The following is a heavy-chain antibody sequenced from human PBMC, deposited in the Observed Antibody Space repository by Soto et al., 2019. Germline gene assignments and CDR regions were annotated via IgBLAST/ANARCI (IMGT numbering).Heavy chain of an antibody. V-gene: IGHV4-39*01. CDR3: ARPAVSATMTYYFDY. Sequence: SETLSLTCTGSGGSISSSPYYWGWIRQPPGKGLEWIGSIYYSGSTYYNPSLKSRVTISVDTSKNQFSLRLSSVTAADTAVYYCARPAVSATMTYYFDYWGQGTVVTVSS. CDR2: IYYSGST. CDR1: GGSISSSPYY. J-gene: IGHJ4*02. D-gene: IGHD2-2*01.